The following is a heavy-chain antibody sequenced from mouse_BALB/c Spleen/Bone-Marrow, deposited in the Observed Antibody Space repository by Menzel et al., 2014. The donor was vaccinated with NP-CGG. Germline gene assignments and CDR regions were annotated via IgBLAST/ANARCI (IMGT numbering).Heavy chain of an antibody. CDR3: ARHAYYDQTEVSFVY. CDR2: ISGGGSYT. Sequence: DVKLVESGGGLVKSGGSLKLSCAASGFTFSNYGMSWVRQTPEKRLEWVATISGGGSYTFYSDSVKGRFTISRDNAKNNLYLQLSSLRSEDTALYYCARHAYYDQTEVSFVYWGQGTLVPVSA. D-gene: IGHD2-4*01. CDR1: GFTFSNYG. J-gene: IGHJ3*01. V-gene: IGHV5-9-2*01.